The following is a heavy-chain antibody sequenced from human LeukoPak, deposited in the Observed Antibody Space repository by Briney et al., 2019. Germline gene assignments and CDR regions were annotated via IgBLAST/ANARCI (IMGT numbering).Heavy chain of an antibody. J-gene: IGHJ4*02. CDR3: TTDGLRFLEWLFDY. Sequence: GGSLRLSCAASGFTFSNAWMSWVRQAPGKGLEWVGRIKSKTDGGTTDYAAPVKGRFTISRDDSKNTLYLQMNSLKTEDTAVYYCTTDGLRFLEWLFDYWGQGTLVTVSS. D-gene: IGHD3-3*01. CDR2: IKSKTDGGTT. CDR1: GFTFSNAW. V-gene: IGHV3-15*01.